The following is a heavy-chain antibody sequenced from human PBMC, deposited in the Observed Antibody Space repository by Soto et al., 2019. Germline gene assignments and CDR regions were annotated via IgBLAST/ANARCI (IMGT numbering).Heavy chain of an antibody. CDR3: AREGRGKKAGYNGLVSLGY. Sequence: QVQLVQSGAEVKTPGSSLKVSCKVSGSRFSNYVISWVRQAPGHGLEWLGRIIPIFNSTKYAQNFQGRVTITADKSTSTAYLALSSLRSDDTAVYYCAREGRGKKAGYNGLVSLGYWGQGTLVTVSS. CDR1: GSRFSNYV. CDR2: IIPIFNST. J-gene: IGHJ4*02. V-gene: IGHV1-69*06. D-gene: IGHD2-2*02.